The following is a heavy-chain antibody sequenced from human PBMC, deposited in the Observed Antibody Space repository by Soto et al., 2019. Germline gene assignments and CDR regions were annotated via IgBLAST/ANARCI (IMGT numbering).Heavy chain of an antibody. CDR1: GYSFSSYW. V-gene: IGHV5-51*01. J-gene: IGHJ6*03. D-gene: IGHD6-6*01. CDR3: AIQRRYCISSESLYYYYYIDV. CDR2: IYLCDSDT. Sequence: PGETLKISCKGSGYSFSSYWIGWVRQMPRKGLEWIWFIYLCDSDTSYCPSLQGHVTISADKSISTAYLHWSSLKASDAAMNYFAIQRRYCISSESLYYYYYIDVWGKGNTVTVSS.